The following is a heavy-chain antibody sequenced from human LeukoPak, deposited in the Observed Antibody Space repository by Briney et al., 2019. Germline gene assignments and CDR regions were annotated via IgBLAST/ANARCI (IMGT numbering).Heavy chain of an antibody. CDR2: IKQDGSEK. V-gene: IGHV3-7*01. D-gene: IGHD6-19*01. CDR3: ARDPYSSGWPSYYYYGMDV. Sequence: GGSLSLSGAASGFTFSSNWMRWVRQAPGKGLEWVAKIKQDGSEKYYVDSVKGRFTISRDNAKNSLYLQMNSLRAEDTAVYYCARDPYSSGWPSYYYYGMDVWGQGTTVTVSS. J-gene: IGHJ6*02. CDR1: GFTFSSNW.